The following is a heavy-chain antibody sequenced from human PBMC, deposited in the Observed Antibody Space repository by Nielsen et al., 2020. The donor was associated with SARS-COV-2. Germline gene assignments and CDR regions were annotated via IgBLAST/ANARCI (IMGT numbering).Heavy chain of an antibody. J-gene: IGHJ4*02. D-gene: IGHD2-15*01. Sequence: WIRQPPGKGLEWVSYISSSGSTIYYADSVKGRFTISRDNSKNTLYLQMNSLRAEDTAVYYCARVRGTHCSGGSCYFKYFDYWGQGTLVTVSS. CDR3: ARVRGTHCSGGSCYFKYFDY. CDR2: ISSSGSTI. V-gene: IGHV3-11*04.